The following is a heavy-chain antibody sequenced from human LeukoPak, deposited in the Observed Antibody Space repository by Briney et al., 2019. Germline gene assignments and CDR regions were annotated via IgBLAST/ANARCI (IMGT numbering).Heavy chain of an antibody. CDR1: GGSISSYY. Sequence: SETLSLTCTVSGGSISSYYWGWIRQPPGKGLEWIGSIYYRGSIYYNPSLKSRVTISVDTSKTQFSLRLSSVTAADTAMYYCARLWYTSGWSDYWGQGTLVTVSS. CDR3: ARLWYTSGWSDY. J-gene: IGHJ4*02. CDR2: IYYRGSI. D-gene: IGHD6-19*01. V-gene: IGHV4-39*01.